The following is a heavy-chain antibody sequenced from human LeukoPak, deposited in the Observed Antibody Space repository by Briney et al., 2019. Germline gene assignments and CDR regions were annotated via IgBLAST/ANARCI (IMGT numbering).Heavy chain of an antibody. V-gene: IGHV4-39*07. CDR1: RGSITSTDHY. CDR3: AGADRHDYGEDY. D-gene: IGHD4-17*01. J-gene: IGHJ4*02. Sequence: PSETLSLTCTVSRGSITSTDHYWAWIRQPPGKALEWIGSIYHTGKTFYSPSLKSRLSMSIDTSKSQFSLSLRSATAADTAVYYCAGADRHDYGEDYWGQGTLVTVSS. CDR2: IYHTGKT.